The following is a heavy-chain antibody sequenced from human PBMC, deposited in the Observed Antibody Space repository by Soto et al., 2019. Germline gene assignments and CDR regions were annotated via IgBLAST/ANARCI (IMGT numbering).Heavy chain of an antibody. CDR1: GGSFSRGYW. D-gene: IGHD6-13*01. J-gene: IGHJ4*02. CDR3: ARGGGLNTRWYEGGFDS. CDR2: IYDSGTT. V-gene: IGHV4-4*02. Sequence: QVQLQESGPGLVKPSGTLSLTCAVSGGSFSRGYWWSWVRQPPGKGLEWIGEIYDSGTTNYSPSLKSRVTILVDKSKNQCSLRLRSVSAADTALYYCARGGGLNTRWYEGGFDSWGQGTLVTVSS.